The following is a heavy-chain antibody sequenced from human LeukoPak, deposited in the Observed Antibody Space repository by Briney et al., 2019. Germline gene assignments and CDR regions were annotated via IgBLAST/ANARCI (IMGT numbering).Heavy chain of an antibody. V-gene: IGHV3-66*01. J-gene: IGHJ4*02. Sequence: GGSLRLSCVASGLSVSSNYMSWVRQAPGKGLEWVSVIYRDGSSYYAESVKGRFTISRDNSKNTLYIQMDSLKAEDPAVNYCARSFYDILIGYYQYFDYWGEGTLVTVSS. CDR1: GLSVSSNY. D-gene: IGHD3-9*01. CDR2: IYRDGSS. CDR3: ARSFYDILIGYYQYFDY.